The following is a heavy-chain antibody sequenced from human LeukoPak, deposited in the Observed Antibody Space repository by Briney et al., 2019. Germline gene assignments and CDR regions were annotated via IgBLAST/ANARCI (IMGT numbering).Heavy chain of an antibody. CDR1: GFTFTTYD. CDR2: VSGSGTTT. CDR3: ARDSPSYGDNGGH. J-gene: IGHJ4*02. Sequence: PGGSLRLSCAASGFTFTTYDMSWVRQAPGKGLEWVSVVSGSGTTTHYADSVKGRFTISRDNSKTTVYLQLNSLRVEDTAVYYCARDSPSYGDNGGHWGRGTLVTVAS. V-gene: IGHV3-23*01. D-gene: IGHD4-17*01.